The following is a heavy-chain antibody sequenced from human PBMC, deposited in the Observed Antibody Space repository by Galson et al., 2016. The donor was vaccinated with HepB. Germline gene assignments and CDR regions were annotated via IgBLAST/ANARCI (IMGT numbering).Heavy chain of an antibody. CDR1: GFTFSSYG. D-gene: IGHD3-10*01. Sequence: SLRLSCAASGFTFSSYGMNWVRQAPGKGLEWVSYISSSGSTTYYADSVKGRFTISRDNAKNTLYLQVNSLRAEDTAVYYCAREACCSWGDYYIDYWGQGTLVTVSS. V-gene: IGHV3-48*03. CDR2: ISSSGSTT. CDR3: AREACCSWGDYYIDY. J-gene: IGHJ4*02.